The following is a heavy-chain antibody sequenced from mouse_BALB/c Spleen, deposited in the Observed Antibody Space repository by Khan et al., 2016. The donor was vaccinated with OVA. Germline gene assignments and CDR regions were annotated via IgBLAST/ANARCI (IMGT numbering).Heavy chain of an antibody. CDR3: ARICGGDFDY. V-gene: IGHV3-2*02. CDR1: GYSITSDYA. J-gene: IGHJ2*01. CDR2: ISYSGNT. Sequence: DVQLQESGPGLVKPSQSLSLTCTVTGYSITSDYAWNWIRQFPGNKLEWLGFISYSGNTNYNPSLKSRISITRDTSKNQFFLQLNSVTTEDTATYCCARICGGDFDYWGQGTTLTVSS.